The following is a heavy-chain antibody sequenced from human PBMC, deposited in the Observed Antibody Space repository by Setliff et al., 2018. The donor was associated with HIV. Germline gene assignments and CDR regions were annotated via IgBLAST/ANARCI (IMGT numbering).Heavy chain of an antibody. CDR3: TRAFPPMIPAAFDI. CDR2: INPSDGIP. CDR1: GFSFSRHY. J-gene: IGHJ3*02. V-gene: IGHV1-46*01. Sequence: GASVKVSCKASGFSFSRHYIHWVRQAPGQGLEWMGMINPSDGIPSYAQKFQGRVVVTRDTSRSTVYMELSSLRSEDTAVYFCTRAFPPMIPAAFDIWGLGTLVTVSS. D-gene: IGHD3-22*01.